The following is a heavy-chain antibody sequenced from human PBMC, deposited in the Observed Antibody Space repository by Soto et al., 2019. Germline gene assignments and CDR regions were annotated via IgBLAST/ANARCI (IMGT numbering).Heavy chain of an antibody. CDR2: INPNSGAT. CDR1: GYTFTDYY. Sequence: ASVKVSCKASGYTFTDYYIYWLRQAPGHGLEWMGWINPNSGATNYAHNFQGRVTMTRDTSIRAAYMELSRLSSADTAVYYCAKDQGGYMVSGMDVWGQGTTVTVSS. D-gene: IGHD2-2*02. CDR3: AKDQGGYMVSGMDV. J-gene: IGHJ6*02. V-gene: IGHV1-2*02.